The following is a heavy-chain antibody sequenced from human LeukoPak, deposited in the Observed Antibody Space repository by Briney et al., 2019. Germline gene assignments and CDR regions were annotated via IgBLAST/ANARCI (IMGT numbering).Heavy chain of an antibody. V-gene: IGHV3-21*01. Sequence: GGSLRLSCAASGFTFSSYSMNWVRQAPGKGPEWVSSISSSSISIYYADSVKGRFTISRDNAKNSLYLQMNSLRAEDTAVYYCAREGATGTYFDLWGRGTLVTVSS. CDR1: GFTFSSYS. CDR2: ISSSSISI. J-gene: IGHJ2*01. D-gene: IGHD1-14*01. CDR3: AREGATGTYFDL.